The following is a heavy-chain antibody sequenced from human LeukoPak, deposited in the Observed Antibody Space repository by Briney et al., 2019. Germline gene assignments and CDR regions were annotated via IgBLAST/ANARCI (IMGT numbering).Heavy chain of an antibody. J-gene: IGHJ3*02. D-gene: IGHD3-22*01. CDR1: GYSISSGYY. CDR2: INHSGST. V-gene: IGHV4-38-2*02. Sequence: SETLSLTCTVAGYSISSGYYWSWIRQPPGKGLEWIGEINHSGSTNYNPSLKSRVTISVDTSKNQFSLKLSSVTAADTAVYYCARDRLYYYDSSGSSMSAFDIWGQGTMVTVSS. CDR3: ARDRLYYYDSSGSSMSAFDI.